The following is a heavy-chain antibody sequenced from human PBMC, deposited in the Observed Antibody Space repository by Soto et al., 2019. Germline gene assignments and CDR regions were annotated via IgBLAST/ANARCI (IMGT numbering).Heavy chain of an antibody. CDR3: ARAAWAGTTDRWFDP. Sequence: EVQLVESGGGLVQPGGSLRLSCAASGFTFSSYEMNWVRQAPGKGLEWVSYISVTGGTTRYGDSVKGRFTISRDNAKNSLYLQMNSLRAEDTAVYYCARAAWAGTTDRWFDPWGQGTLVTVSS. J-gene: IGHJ5*02. CDR1: GFTFSSYE. CDR2: ISVTGGTT. D-gene: IGHD1-1*01. V-gene: IGHV3-48*03.